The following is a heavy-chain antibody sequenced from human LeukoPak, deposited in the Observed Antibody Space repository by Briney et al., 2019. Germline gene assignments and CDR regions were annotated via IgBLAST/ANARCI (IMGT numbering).Heavy chain of an antibody. CDR1: GFTFSSYS. CDR2: LSGSGGTA. V-gene: IGHV3-23*01. CDR3: AKVGGYSSGWPDYYYYYMDV. Sequence: SGGSLRLSCAASGFTFSSYSMNWVRQAPGKGLEWVSALSGSGGTAYYADSVKGRFTISRDNSKNTLYLQMNSLRAEDTAVYYCAKVGGYSSGWPDYYYYYMDVWGKGTTVTISS. D-gene: IGHD6-19*01. J-gene: IGHJ6*03.